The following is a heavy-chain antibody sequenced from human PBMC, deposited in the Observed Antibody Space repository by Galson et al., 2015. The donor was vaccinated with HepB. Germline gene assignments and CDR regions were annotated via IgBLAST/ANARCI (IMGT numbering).Heavy chain of an antibody. CDR3: ARSHYRDSSRAPYYYMDV. CDR2: IYPGDSDT. Sequence: QSGAEVKKPGESLKISCKGSGYSFTSYWIGWVRQMPGKGLEWMGIIYPGDSDTRYSPSFQGQVTISADKSISTAYLQWSSLKASDTAMYYCARSHYRDSSRAPYYYMDVWGKGTTVTVSS. V-gene: IGHV5-51*03. CDR1: GYSFTSYW. J-gene: IGHJ6*03. D-gene: IGHD6-13*01.